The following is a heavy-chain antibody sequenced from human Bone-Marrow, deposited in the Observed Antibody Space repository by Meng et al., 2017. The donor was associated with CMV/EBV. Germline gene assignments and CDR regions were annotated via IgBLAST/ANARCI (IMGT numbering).Heavy chain of an antibody. D-gene: IGHD3/OR15-3a*01. CDR1: GYTFTDYH. V-gene: IGHV1-2*02. CDR2: VNPRNGGI. CDR3: AKSMNDFWTGYYPLFDQ. J-gene: IGHJ4*02. Sequence: ASVKVSCKASGYTFTDYHMHWVRQAPGQGPEWMGWVNPRNGGIKYAQRFLDRVTMTRDTSTATAHMELRSLRLDDTAVYYCAKSMNDFWTGYYPLFDQWGQGPLVPVSS.